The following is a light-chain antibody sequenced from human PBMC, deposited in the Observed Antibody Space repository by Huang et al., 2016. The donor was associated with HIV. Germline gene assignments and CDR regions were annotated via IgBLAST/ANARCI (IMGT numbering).Light chain of an antibody. CDR1: QRVNSN. V-gene: IGKV3-15*01. CDR2: AAS. J-gene: IGKJ1*01. Sequence: EIVMTQSPGTLPVSPGERATLSCRARQRVNSNLAWYQKKTGQPPRLRIYAASTRATGIPARFSGSGSGTNFTLSISSLQSEDFALYYCHQYNDWPRTFGQGTKVEVK. CDR3: HQYNDWPRT.